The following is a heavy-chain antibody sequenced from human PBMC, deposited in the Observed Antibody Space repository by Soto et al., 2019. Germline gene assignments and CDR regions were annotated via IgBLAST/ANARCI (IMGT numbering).Heavy chain of an antibody. V-gene: IGHV3-30*18. D-gene: IGHD2-15*01. J-gene: IGHJ5*02. CDR1: GFTFSSYG. Sequence: QVQLVESGGGVVQPGRSLRLSCAASGFTFSSYGMHWVRQAPGKGLEWVAVISYDGSNKYYADSVKGRFTISRDNSKNPLYRQMNSLRAEDTAVYYCAKGPEDIVVVVAATRWFDPWGQGTLVTVSS. CDR2: ISYDGSNK. CDR3: AKGPEDIVVVVAATRWFDP.